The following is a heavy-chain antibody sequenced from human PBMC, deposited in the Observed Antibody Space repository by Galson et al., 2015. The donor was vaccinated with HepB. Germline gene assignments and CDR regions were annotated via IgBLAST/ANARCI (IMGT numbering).Heavy chain of an antibody. V-gene: IGHV3-23*01. D-gene: IGHD1-26*01. Sequence: SLRLSCAASGFIFNNYAMTWVRQPPGQGLEWVSSISGGGGNTFYSESVKGRFTISRDNSKNTLFLQMNSLSADDTAVYSCAKSLRHYPYDMDVWGPGTTVSVSS. CDR3: AKSLRHYPYDMDV. CDR1: GFIFNNYA. J-gene: IGHJ6*02. CDR2: ISGGGGNT.